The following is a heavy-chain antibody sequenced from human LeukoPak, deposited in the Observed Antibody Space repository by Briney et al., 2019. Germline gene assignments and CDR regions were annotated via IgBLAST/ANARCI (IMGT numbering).Heavy chain of an antibody. D-gene: IGHD5-24*01. V-gene: IGHV4-4*07. CDR2: IYSSDSI. J-gene: IGHJ4*02. CDR1: GGSINGYY. CDR3: ARGTEMTIIAGHYSFDQ. Sequence: SETLSLTCTVSGGSINGYYWTWMRQPAGRGLEWIGRIYSSDSIYSNPSLESRVTISLDESNNQFSLKLTSVTAADTAVYYCARGTEMTIIAGHYSFDQWGRGTLVSVSS.